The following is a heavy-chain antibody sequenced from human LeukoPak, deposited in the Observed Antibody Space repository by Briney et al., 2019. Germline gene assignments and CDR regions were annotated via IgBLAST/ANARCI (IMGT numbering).Heavy chain of an antibody. V-gene: IGHV4-4*07. CDR3: AKGPIVAVVAARQEFDC. CDR1: GGSISSYY. Sequence: PSETLSLTCTVSGGSISSYYWSWIRQPAGKGLEWIGRIYTSGSTNYNPSLKSRVTMSVDTSKNQFSLKLSSVTAADTAVYYCAKGPIVAVVAARQEFDCWGQGTLVTVSS. CDR2: IYTSGST. D-gene: IGHD2-15*01. J-gene: IGHJ4*02.